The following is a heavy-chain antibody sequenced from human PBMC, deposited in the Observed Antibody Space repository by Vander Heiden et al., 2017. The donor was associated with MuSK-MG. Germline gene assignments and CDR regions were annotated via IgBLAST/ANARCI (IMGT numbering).Heavy chain of an antibody. CDR1: GYTFTSYY. Sequence: QVQLVQSGAEVKMPGASVKVSCKASGYTFTSYYMHWVRQAPGQGLEWMGIISPSGGSTSYAQKFQGRVTMTRDTSTSTVYMELSSLRSEDTAVYYCARSAWGATPAFDIWGQGTMVTVSS. D-gene: IGHD1-26*01. CDR3: ARSAWGATPAFDI. CDR2: ISPSGGST. J-gene: IGHJ3*02. V-gene: IGHV1-46*01.